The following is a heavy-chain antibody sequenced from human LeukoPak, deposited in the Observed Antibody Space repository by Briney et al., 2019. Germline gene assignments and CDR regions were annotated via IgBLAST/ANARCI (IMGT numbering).Heavy chain of an antibody. D-gene: IGHD3-22*01. CDR3: TRGGTSGYSDYYYYYMDV. CDR1: GYRFIDYF. CDR2: IIPIFGTA. Sequence: GASVKVSCKASGYRFIDYFIHWVRQAPGQGPECMGGIIPIFGTANYAQKFQGRVTITTDESTSTAYMELSSLRSEDTAVYYCTRGGTSGYSDYYYYYMDVWGKGTTVTVSS. V-gene: IGHV1-69*05. J-gene: IGHJ6*03.